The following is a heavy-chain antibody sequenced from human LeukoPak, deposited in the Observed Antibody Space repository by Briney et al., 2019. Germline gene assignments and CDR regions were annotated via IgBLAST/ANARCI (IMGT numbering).Heavy chain of an antibody. V-gene: IGHV4-39*07. CDR2: IYYSGST. J-gene: IGHJ4*02. CDR1: GGSISSSSYY. D-gene: IGHD2/OR15-2a*01. Sequence: PSETLSLTCTVSGGSISSSSYYWGWIRQPPGKGLEWIGSIYYSGSTYYNPSLKSRVTMSVDTSKNQFSLKLSSVTAADTAVYYCARRGIRGFDYWGQGTLVTVSS. CDR3: ARRGIRGFDY.